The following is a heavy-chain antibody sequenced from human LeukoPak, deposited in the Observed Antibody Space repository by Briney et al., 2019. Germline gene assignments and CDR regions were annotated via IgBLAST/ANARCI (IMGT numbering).Heavy chain of an antibody. CDR3: AKGRGRFLEWLSDAFDI. V-gene: IGHV3-30*18. Sequence: GGSLRLSCAASGFTFSSYSMNWVRQAPGKGLEWVAVISYDGSNKYYADSVKGRFTISRDNSKNTLYLQMNSLRAEDTAVYYCAKGRGRFLEWLSDAFDIWGQGTMVTVSS. D-gene: IGHD3-3*01. J-gene: IGHJ3*02. CDR2: ISYDGSNK. CDR1: GFTFSSYS.